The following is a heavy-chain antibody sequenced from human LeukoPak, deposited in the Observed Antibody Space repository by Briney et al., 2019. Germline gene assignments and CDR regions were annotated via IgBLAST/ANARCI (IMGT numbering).Heavy chain of an antibody. J-gene: IGHJ5*02. D-gene: IGHD3-9*01. CDR1: GYTFTIYA. CDR2: INAGNGNT. Sequence: ASVKVSFTASGYTFTIYAMHWVRQAPGQRLEWMGWINAGNGNTKYSQKFQGRVTITRDTSASTAYMELSSLRSEDTAVYYCAREYDILTGYYNVNWFDPWGQGTLVTVSS. CDR3: AREYDILTGYYNVNWFDP. V-gene: IGHV1-3*01.